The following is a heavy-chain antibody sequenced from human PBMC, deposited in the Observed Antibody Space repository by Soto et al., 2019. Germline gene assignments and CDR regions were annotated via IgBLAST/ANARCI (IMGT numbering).Heavy chain of an antibody. CDR3: ARARWMGTGPTLRWFDP. Sequence: ASVKVSCKASGXTFTSYGISWVRQAPGQGLEWMGWISAYNGNTNYAQKLQGRVTMTTDTSTSTAYMELRSLRSDDTAVYYCARARWMGTGPTLRWFDPWGQGTLVTVSS. CDR1: GXTFTSYG. D-gene: IGHD1-7*01. CDR2: ISAYNGNT. J-gene: IGHJ5*02. V-gene: IGHV1-18*01.